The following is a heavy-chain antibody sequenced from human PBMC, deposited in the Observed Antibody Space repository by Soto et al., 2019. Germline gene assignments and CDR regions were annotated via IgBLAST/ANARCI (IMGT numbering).Heavy chain of an antibody. Sequence: EVQLVESGGGLVQPGGSLRLSCAASGFTFSNYAMAWVRQAPGKGLEWVSTITYSGGSRDYADSVKGRFTISRDNSKNTRYLQMTSLGAEDTAVYCCAKKGYYDTSGYPIRYFDYWGQGTLVTVSS. CDR3: AKKGYYDTSGYPIRYFDY. V-gene: IGHV3-23*04. CDR2: ITYSGGSR. J-gene: IGHJ4*02. CDR1: GFTFSNYA. D-gene: IGHD3-22*01.